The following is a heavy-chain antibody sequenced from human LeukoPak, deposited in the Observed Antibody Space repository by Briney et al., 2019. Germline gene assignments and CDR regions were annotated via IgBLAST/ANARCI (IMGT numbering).Heavy chain of an antibody. V-gene: IGHV4-4*02. CDR2: IYHTGST. J-gene: IGHJ4*02. D-gene: IGHD6-19*01. CDR3: ASQPSDLIAVADPFDY. Sequence: PSGTLSLTCAVSGGSISSSNWWSWVRQPPGKGLEWIGEIYHTGSTNYNPSLKSRVTISVDKSKNQFSLKLSSVTAADMAVYYCASQPSDLIAVADPFDYWGQGTLVTVSS. CDR1: GGSISSSNW.